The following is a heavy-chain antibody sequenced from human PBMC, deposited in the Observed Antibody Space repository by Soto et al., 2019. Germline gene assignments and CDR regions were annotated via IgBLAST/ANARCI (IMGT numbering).Heavy chain of an antibody. V-gene: IGHV1-69*01. CDR1: GGTFSSYA. CDR3: ARGTSPGYYYYGMDV. Sequence: QVQLVQSGAEVKKPGFSVKVSCKASGGTFSSYAISWVRQASGQGLEWMGGIIPIFGTANYAQKFQGRVTITADESTITAHMELSSMRSEDTAVYYCARGTSPGYYYYGMDVWGQGTTVTVSS. J-gene: IGHJ6*02. CDR2: IIPIFGTA.